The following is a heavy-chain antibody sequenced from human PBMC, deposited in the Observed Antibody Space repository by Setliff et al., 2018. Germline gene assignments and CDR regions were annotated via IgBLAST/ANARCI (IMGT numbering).Heavy chain of an antibody. CDR2: IIPIFGTA. CDR1: GGTFINYA. CDR3: ARVSRTIVAARGFDY. Sequence: SVKVSCKASGGTFINYAISWVRQAPGQGLEWMGGIIPIFGTANYAQKFQGRVTITADESTSTAYMELSSLRSEDTAVYYCARVSRTIVAARGFDYWGQGTQVTVSS. J-gene: IGHJ4*02. V-gene: IGHV1-69*13. D-gene: IGHD1-26*01.